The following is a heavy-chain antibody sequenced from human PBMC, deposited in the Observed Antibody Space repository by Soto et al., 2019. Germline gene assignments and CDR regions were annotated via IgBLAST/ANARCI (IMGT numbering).Heavy chain of an antibody. Sequence: SETLSLTCTVSGGSVSSGSYYWSWIRQPPGKGLEWIGYIYYSGSTNYNPSLKSRVTISVDTSKNQFSLKLSSVTAADTAVYYCARSGSFKGRGVHDYWGHGTLVTVSS. V-gene: IGHV4-61*01. CDR1: GGSVSSGSYY. D-gene: IGHD3-10*01. CDR3: ARSGSFKGRGVHDY. CDR2: IYYSGST. J-gene: IGHJ4*01.